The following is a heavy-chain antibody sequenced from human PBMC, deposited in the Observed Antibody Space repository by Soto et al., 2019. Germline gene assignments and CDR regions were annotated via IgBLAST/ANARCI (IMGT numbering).Heavy chain of an antibody. CDR3: AKYGAGNYGAYALDI. D-gene: IGHD3-10*01. Sequence: GGSLRLSCAASGFTFGSYWMSWGRQAQGKGLEWVANINPGGREKNYVNSVKGRFSISRDDAERSHHLQMNSLRAEDTAVYYCAKYGAGNYGAYALDIWGQGTMVTVSS. V-gene: IGHV3-7*01. CDR2: INPGGREK. CDR1: GFTFGSYW. J-gene: IGHJ3*02.